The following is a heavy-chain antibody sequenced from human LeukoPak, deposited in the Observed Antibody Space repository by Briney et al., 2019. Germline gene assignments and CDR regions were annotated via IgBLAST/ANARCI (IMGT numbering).Heavy chain of an antibody. D-gene: IGHD6-13*01. J-gene: IGHJ2*01. Sequence: SETLSLTCTVSGGSISSSSYYWGWIRQPPGKGLEWIGQINPSRNTNYNPSLKSRVTMSVDTSKNQFSLKLSSVTAADTAVYYCARVSSSWYQDWYFDLWGRGTLVTVSS. V-gene: IGHV4-39*07. CDR3: ARVSSSWYQDWYFDL. CDR2: INPSRNT. CDR1: GGSISSSSYY.